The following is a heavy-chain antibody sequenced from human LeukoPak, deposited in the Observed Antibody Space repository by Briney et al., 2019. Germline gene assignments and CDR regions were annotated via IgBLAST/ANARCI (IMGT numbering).Heavy chain of an antibody. V-gene: IGHV3-30*18. CDR3: VKDSGWLHFDS. CDR2: ISYDGSNK. J-gene: IGHJ4*02. D-gene: IGHD6-19*01. Sequence: GGSLRLSCAASGFTFSSYGMHWVRQAPGKGLEWVAVISYDGSNKYYADSVKGRFTISRDNAKSSLHLQMNGLRAEDTAMYYCVKDSGWLHFDSWGQGTLVTVSS. CDR1: GFTFSSYG.